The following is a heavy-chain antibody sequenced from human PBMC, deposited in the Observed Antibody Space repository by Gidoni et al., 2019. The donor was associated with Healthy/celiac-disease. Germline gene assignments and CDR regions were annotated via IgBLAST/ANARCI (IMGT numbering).Heavy chain of an antibody. CDR3: AHTFNYYDSSGYPDY. CDR2: IYWDDDK. V-gene: IGHV2-5*02. D-gene: IGHD3-22*01. Sequence: QITLKESGPTLVKPTQTLTLTCTFSGFSLSTSGVGVGWIRQPPGKALEWRALIYWDDDKRYSPSLKSRLTITKDTSKNQVVLTMTNMDPVDTATYYCAHTFNYYDSSGYPDYWGQGTLVTVSS. J-gene: IGHJ4*02. CDR1: GFSLSTSGVG.